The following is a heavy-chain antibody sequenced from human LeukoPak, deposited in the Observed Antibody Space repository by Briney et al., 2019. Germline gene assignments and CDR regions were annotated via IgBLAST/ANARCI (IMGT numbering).Heavy chain of an antibody. Sequence: GGSLRLSCAASGFTFSSYAMTWVRQAPGKGLEWVSAISGSGVSTYYADSVKGRFTISRDNSKNTLYLQMSSPRAEDTAVYYCAKDYRYCTSTSCYGDDAFDIWGQGTMVTVSS. V-gene: IGHV3-23*01. CDR1: GFTFSSYA. D-gene: IGHD2-2*01. CDR3: AKDYRYCTSTSCYGDDAFDI. CDR2: ISGSGVST. J-gene: IGHJ3*02.